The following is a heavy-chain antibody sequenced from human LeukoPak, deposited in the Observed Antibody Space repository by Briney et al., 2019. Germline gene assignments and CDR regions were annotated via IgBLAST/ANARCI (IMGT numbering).Heavy chain of an antibody. CDR3: ARENPLNYYDSSGYPDY. CDR1: GFTFSSYS. D-gene: IGHD3-22*01. J-gene: IGHJ4*02. V-gene: IGHV3-21*01. Sequence: PGGSLRLSCAASGFTFSSYSMNWVRQAPGKGLEWVSSISSSSSYIYYADSVKGRFTISRDNAKNSLYLQMNSLRAEDTAVYYCARENPLNYYDSSGYPDYWGQGTLVTVSS. CDR2: ISSSSSYI.